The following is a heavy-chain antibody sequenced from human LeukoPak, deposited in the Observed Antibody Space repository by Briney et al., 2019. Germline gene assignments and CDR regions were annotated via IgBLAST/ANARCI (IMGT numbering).Heavy chain of an antibody. Sequence: ASVKVSCKASGYTFIGYYLHWVRQAPGQGLEWMGWINPNTGGTNYAQKFQGRVTMTRDTSISTAYMELSRLRSDDTAVYYCARHSVEMDAFDIWGQGTMVTVSS. J-gene: IGHJ3*02. CDR2: INPNTGGT. CDR1: GYTFIGYY. CDR3: ARHSVEMDAFDI. V-gene: IGHV1-2*02. D-gene: IGHD5-24*01.